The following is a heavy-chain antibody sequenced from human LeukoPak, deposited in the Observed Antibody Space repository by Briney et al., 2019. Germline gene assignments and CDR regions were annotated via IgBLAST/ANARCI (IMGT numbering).Heavy chain of an antibody. Sequence: SETLSLTCAVSGYSISSGYYWGWIRQPPGKGLEWIGSIYHSGSTYYNPSLKTRVTISVDTSKDQFSLKLSSVTAADTAVYYCARVYYDILTAENYYFDYWGQGTLVTVSS. CDR3: ARVYYDILTAENYYFDY. CDR2: IYHSGST. CDR1: GYSISSGYY. J-gene: IGHJ4*02. D-gene: IGHD3-9*01. V-gene: IGHV4-38-2*01.